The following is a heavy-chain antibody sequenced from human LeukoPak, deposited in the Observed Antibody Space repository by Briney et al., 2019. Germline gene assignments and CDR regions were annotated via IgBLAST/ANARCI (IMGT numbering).Heavy chain of an antibody. CDR1: GYRFTSYW. CDR3: ARHSYCSSTTCYYYYGMDV. D-gene: IGHD2-2*01. V-gene: IGHV5-51*01. Sequence: GESLKISCQGSGYRFTSYWIGWVRQMPGKGLEWMGIIYPGDSDTRYSPSFQGQVTISADKSISTAYLQWSSLKASDTAMYYCARHSYCSSTTCYYYYGMDVWGQGTTVTVSS. CDR2: IYPGDSDT. J-gene: IGHJ6*02.